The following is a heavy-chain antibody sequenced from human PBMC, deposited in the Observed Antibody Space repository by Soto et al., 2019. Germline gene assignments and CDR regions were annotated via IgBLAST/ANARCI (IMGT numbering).Heavy chain of an antibody. CDR3: ARVMGSSWYTDTKRDYYMDV. J-gene: IGHJ6*03. CDR1: GGTFSSYT. CDR2: IIPILGIA. Sequence: SVKVSCKASGGTFSSYTISWVRQAPGQGLEWMGRIIPILGIANYAQKFQGRVTITADKSTSTAYMELSSLRSEDTAVYYYARVMGSSWYTDTKRDYYMDVWGKGTTVTVSS. V-gene: IGHV1-69*02. D-gene: IGHD6-13*01.